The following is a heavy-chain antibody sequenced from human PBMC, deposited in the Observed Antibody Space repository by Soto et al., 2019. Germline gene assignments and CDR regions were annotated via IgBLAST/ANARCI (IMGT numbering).Heavy chain of an antibody. Sequence: GGSLRLSCAASGFTFSNYGMHWVRQAPGKGLEWVAIIWHDGNNKYYADSVRGRFAISRDNSKNTLYLQMNSLRAEDTAVYYCAKDVVVGATTGLGDYYYYYGMDVWGQGTTVTVSS. J-gene: IGHJ6*02. CDR1: GFTFSNYG. CDR3: AKDVVVGATTGLGDYYYYYGMDV. D-gene: IGHD1-26*01. CDR2: IWHDGNNK. V-gene: IGHV3-30*02.